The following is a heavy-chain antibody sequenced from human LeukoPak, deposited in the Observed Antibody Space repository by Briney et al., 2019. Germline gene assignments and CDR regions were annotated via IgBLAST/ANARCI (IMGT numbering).Heavy chain of an antibody. J-gene: IGHJ4*02. CDR1: GGSFSGYY. Sequence: PSETLSLTCAVYGGSFSGYYWSWIRQPPGKGLEWIGEINHSGSTNYNPSLKSRVTISVDTSKNQFSLKLSSVTAADTAVYYCARRRRDNYYDSSGYYYENYFDYWGQGTLVTVSS. D-gene: IGHD3-22*01. V-gene: IGHV4-34*01. CDR2: INHSGST. CDR3: ARRRRDNYYDSSGYYYENYFDY.